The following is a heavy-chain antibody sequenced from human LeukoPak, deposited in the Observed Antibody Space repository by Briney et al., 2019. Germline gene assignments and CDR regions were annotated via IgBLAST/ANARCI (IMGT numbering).Heavy chain of an antibody. V-gene: IGHV1-2*02. Sequence: ASVKVSCKASGYTFTGYYMHWVRQAPGQGLEWMGWINPNSGGTNYAQKFQGRVTMTRDTSISTAYMELRRLRSDDTAVYYCARVTLGYCSGGSCYDFDYWGQGTLVTVSS. CDR1: GYTFTGYY. CDR3: ARVTLGYCSGGSCYDFDY. J-gene: IGHJ4*02. CDR2: INPNSGGT. D-gene: IGHD2-15*01.